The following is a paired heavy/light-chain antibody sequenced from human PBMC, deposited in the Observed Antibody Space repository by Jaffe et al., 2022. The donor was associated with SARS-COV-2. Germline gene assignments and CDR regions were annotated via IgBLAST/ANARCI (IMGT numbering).Heavy chain of an antibody. V-gene: IGHV2-26*01. Sequence: QVTLKESGPVLVKPTETLTLTCTVSGFSLSNDRMGVSWIRQPPGRALEWLAHIFSGDEKSYTTSLKSRATISKDTYRSQVVLTMTNMDPGDTATYYCARMRRTVYDSSGYYSDLYSYFYMDVWGKGTTVTVSS. CDR2: IFSGDEK. J-gene: IGHJ6*03. CDR3: ARMRRTVYDSSGYYSDLYSYFYMDV. CDR1: GFSLSNDRMG. D-gene: IGHD3-22*01.
Light chain of an antibody. Sequence: QSVLTQPPSVSAAPGQNVTISCSGSGSNIGNNFVSWYQRLPGTAPKLLISENNKRPSGIPDRFSGSKSGTSATLGITGLQTGDEADYYCGTWDSSLNSWVFGGGTKLTAL. CDR2: ENN. J-gene: IGLJ3*02. CDR1: GSNIGNNF. V-gene: IGLV1-51*02. CDR3: GTWDSSLNSWV.